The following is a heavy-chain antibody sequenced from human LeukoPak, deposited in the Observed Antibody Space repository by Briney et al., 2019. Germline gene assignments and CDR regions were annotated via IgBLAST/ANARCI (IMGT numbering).Heavy chain of an antibody. Sequence: GGSLRLSCAASGFTFSSFGMHWVRQAPGKGLDWVAVISSDVNNKNYADSVKGRFTISRDNSKRTLYLQMNSLRAEDTAVYYCARGPSGYHNTGGQGTLVTVSS. CDR3: ARGPSGYHNT. D-gene: IGHD5-12*01. CDR1: GFTFSSFG. V-gene: IGHV3-30*03. CDR2: ISSDVNNK. J-gene: IGHJ4*02.